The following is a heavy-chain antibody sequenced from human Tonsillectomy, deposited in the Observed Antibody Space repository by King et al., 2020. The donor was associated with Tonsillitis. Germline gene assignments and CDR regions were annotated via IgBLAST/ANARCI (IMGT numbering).Heavy chain of an antibody. J-gene: IGHJ4*02. Sequence: VQLQESGPGLVKPSQTLSLTCAVSGGSISSGGYSWSWIRQPPGKGLQWIGYIYYSGSTYYNPSLESRVTISVDTSKNQFSLKLSSVTAADTAVYYCARGDDSSGYYFDYWGQGTLVTVSS. V-gene: IGHV4-30-4*07. CDR3: ARGDDSSGYYFDY. D-gene: IGHD3-22*01. CDR1: GGSISSGGYS. CDR2: IYYSGST.